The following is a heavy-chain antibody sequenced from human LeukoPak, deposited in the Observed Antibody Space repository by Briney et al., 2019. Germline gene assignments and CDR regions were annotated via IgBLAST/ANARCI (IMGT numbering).Heavy chain of an antibody. V-gene: IGHV3-23*01. D-gene: IGHD6-13*01. J-gene: IGHJ4*02. CDR2: ISGSGGST. CDR1: GFTFSSYA. Sequence: RPGGSLRLSCAASGFTFSSYAMSWVRQAPGKGLEWVSAISGSGGSTYYADSVKGRFTISRDNSKNTLYLQMNSLRAEDTAVYYCAEAPQQLVLFGYWGQGTLVTVSS. CDR3: AEAPQQLVLFGY.